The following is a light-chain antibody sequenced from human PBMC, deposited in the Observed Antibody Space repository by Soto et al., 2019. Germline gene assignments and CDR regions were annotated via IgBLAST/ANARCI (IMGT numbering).Light chain of an antibody. J-gene: IGLJ1*01. CDR3: SSYKSSSTRV. Sequence: QSALTQPASVSGSPGQSITISCTGTSSDVGGYNYVSWYQQHPGKAPKLMIYEVSTRPSGVSNRFSGSKSGNTASLTISGLQAEDEADYYCSSYKSSSTRVSGTGTKVTVL. V-gene: IGLV2-14*01. CDR1: SSDVGGYNY. CDR2: EVS.